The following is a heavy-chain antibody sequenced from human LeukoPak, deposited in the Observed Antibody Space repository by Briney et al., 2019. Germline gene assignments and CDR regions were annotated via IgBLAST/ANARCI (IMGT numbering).Heavy chain of an antibody. CDR3: ARDESEAAALTNWFDP. CDR1: GGSITNSDYF. Sequence: SETLSLTCTVSGGSITNSDYFWGWIRQPPGKGLEWMGNVDYSGRPHRNPSLKSRVTISVDTSKNQFSLKLSSVTAADTAVYYCARDESEAAALTNWFDPWGQGTLVTVSS. CDR2: VDYSGRP. D-gene: IGHD6-13*01. J-gene: IGHJ5*02. V-gene: IGHV4-39*07.